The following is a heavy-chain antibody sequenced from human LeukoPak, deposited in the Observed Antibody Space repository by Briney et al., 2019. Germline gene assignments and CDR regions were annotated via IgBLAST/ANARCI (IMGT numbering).Heavy chain of an antibody. Sequence: GGSLRLSCAASGFTFSSSAMSWVRQVPGKGLEWVSGISASGGSTSYADSVRGRFTISRDNSKNTLYVQMNSLRAEDTAVYYCARGANYYEDWGQGTLVTVSS. V-gene: IGHV3-23*01. J-gene: IGHJ4*02. CDR3: ARGANYYED. D-gene: IGHD3-16*01. CDR2: ISASGGST. CDR1: GFTFSSSA.